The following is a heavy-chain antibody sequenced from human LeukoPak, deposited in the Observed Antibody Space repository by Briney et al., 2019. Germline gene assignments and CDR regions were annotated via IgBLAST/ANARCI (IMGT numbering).Heavy chain of an antibody. CDR2: IYYSGST. CDR3: ARGPYYFDY. V-gene: IGHV4-59*01. J-gene: IGHJ4*02. CDR1: GGSISSYY. Sequence: SETLSLTCTVSGGSISSYYWSWIRQPPGKGLEWNGYIYYSGSTNYNPSLKGRVTISVDTSKNQFSLKLSSVTAADTAVYYCARGPYYFDYWGQGTLVTVSS.